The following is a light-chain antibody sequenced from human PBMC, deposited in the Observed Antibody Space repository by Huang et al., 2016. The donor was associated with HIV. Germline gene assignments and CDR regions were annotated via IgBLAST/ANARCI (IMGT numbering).Light chain of an antibody. CDR1: QNINTW. Sequence: DIQMTQSPSTLSASVGDRVTITCRASQNINTWLAWSQQKPGKAPNLLIYRASSLQIGVPSKFTCSGSGTEFTLTITSLQPDDLGTYYCQQYNTYLYTFGQGTKLEI. V-gene: IGKV1-5*03. CDR3: QQYNTYLYT. J-gene: IGKJ2*01. CDR2: RAS.